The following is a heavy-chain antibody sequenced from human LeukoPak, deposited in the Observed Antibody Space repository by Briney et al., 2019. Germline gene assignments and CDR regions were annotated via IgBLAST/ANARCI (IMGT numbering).Heavy chain of an antibody. J-gene: IGHJ4*02. D-gene: IGHD3-3*02. CDR3: ARHFWSGYSLGY. V-gene: IGHV4-59*05. CDR2: IYYSGST. CDR1: GGSISSYY. Sequence: PSETLSLTCTVSGGSISSYYWSWIRQPPGKGLEWIGSIYYSGSTYYNPSLKSRVTISVDTSKNQFSLKLSSVTAADTAVYYCARHFWSGYSLGYWGQGTLVTVSS.